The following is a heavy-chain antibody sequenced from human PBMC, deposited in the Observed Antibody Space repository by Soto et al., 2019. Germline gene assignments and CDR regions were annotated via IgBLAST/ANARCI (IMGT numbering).Heavy chain of an antibody. J-gene: IGHJ5*02. V-gene: IGHV4-59*13. CDR1: GASITTYY. Sequence: SETLSLTCDVSGASITTYYWSWIRQAPGKGLEWIGNVYHTGSTDYNSSLRIRVTISVDTSKNQFSLNMNSVTAAYTAVYYCARRLLGSGWILDPWGQGALVTVSS. CDR3: ARRLLGSGWILDP. D-gene: IGHD6-19*01. CDR2: VYHTGST.